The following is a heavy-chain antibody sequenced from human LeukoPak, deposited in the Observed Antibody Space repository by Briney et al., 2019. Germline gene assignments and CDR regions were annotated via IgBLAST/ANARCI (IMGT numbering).Heavy chain of an antibody. CDR1: VFSFGAYS. V-gene: IGHV3-21*01. D-gene: IGHD2-2*01. Sequence: GGSLRLSCAASVFSFGAYSINWVRQAPGKGLEWVSSISPGSSYRHYADSVKGRFTISRDNAKSSLYLQMNSLGAEDTALYYCARGRGCSSMSCYPDYWGQGTLVTVSS. CDR3: ARGRGCSSMSCYPDY. J-gene: IGHJ4*02. CDR2: ISPGSSYR.